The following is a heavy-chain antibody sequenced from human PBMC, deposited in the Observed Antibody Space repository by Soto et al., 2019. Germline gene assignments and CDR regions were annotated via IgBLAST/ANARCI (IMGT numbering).Heavy chain of an antibody. J-gene: IGHJ5*02. CDR3: AKDSSITAGGSGGWLDP. CDR1: GFDFNTYG. Sequence: QVQLVQSGGGVVQPGRSLRLSCAASGFDFNTYGLHWVRQAPGKGLEWVAGISFDGGNQYYADSVKGRFTISRDKSNNTLFLQMNSLGAEDTATYYCAKDSSITAGGSGGWLDPWGQGTLVIVSS. D-gene: IGHD2-15*01. V-gene: IGHV3-30*18. CDR2: ISFDGGNQ.